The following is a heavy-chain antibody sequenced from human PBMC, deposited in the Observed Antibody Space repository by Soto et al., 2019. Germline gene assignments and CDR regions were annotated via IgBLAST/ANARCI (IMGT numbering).Heavy chain of an antibody. CDR3: GKVSTYYYDSTFDF. Sequence: GGSLRLSCAASGFTFSSYGMHWVRQAPGKGLGWVAIISYDGNYKHHADSVKGRFTISRDNSKNTLYLQMNSLRAEDTAVYYCGKVSTYYYDSTFDFWGQGTLVTVSS. D-gene: IGHD3-22*01. V-gene: IGHV3-30*18. J-gene: IGHJ4*02. CDR2: ISYDGNYK. CDR1: GFTFSSYG.